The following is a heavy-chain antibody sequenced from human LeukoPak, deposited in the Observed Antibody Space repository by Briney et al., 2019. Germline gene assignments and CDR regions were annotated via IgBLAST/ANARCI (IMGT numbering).Heavy chain of an antibody. Sequence: GGSLRLSCAASGFTFSDHYMSWIRQAPGKGLEWVSGISWQGGSTGYADSVKGQFTISRDNAKNSLYLDMNSLRAEDTALYYCARIASIYGSGRNYYYYPFAMDVWGQGTTVSVS. CDR2: ISWQGGST. J-gene: IGHJ6*02. D-gene: IGHD3-10*01. CDR1: GFTFSDHY. V-gene: IGHV3-20*04. CDR3: ARIASIYGSGRNYYYYPFAMDV.